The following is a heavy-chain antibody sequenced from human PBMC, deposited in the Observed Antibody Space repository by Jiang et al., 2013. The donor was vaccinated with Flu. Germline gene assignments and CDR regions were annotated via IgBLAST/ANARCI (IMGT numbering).Heavy chain of an antibody. CDR3: ARYYDILTGSPDYYYYYMDV. D-gene: IGHD3-9*01. J-gene: IGHJ6*03. CDR1: GYTFTSYG. V-gene: IGHV1-69*06. CDR2: IIPIFGTA. Sequence: GAEVKKPGASVKVSCKASGYTFTSYGISWVRQAPGQGLEWMGGIIPIFGTANYAQKFQGRVTITADKSTSTAYMELSSLRSEDTAVYYCARYYDILTGSPDYYYYYMDVWGKGTTVTVSS.